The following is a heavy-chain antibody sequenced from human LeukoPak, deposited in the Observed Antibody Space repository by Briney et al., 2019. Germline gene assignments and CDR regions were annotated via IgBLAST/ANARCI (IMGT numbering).Heavy chain of an antibody. V-gene: IGHV3-23*01. D-gene: IGHD4-23*01. Sequence: QPGGSLRPSCAASGFTFSTYAMSWVRQAPGKGLEWVSGISGSGGRTYYADSVKGRFTISRDNSKNTLYLQMNSLRAEDTALYYCANTGVVTLTRWGQGTLVTVSS. CDR3: ANTGVVTLTR. CDR1: GFTFSTYA. J-gene: IGHJ4*02. CDR2: ISGSGGRT.